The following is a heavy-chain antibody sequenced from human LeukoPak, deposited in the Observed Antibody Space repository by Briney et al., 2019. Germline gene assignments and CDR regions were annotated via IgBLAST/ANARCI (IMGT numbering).Heavy chain of an antibody. CDR1: GFMFGNYG. D-gene: IGHD4-11*01. J-gene: IGHJ6*02. Sequence: GGSLRLSCAASGFMFGNYGMHWVRQAPGQGLEWVALIWYDGSKKYYADSVKSRFTVSRDNSENTLYLQMNSLRADDTAVYYCARGLQPPVLYGMDVWGQGTTVTVSS. V-gene: IGHV3-33*01. CDR3: ARGLQPPVLYGMDV. CDR2: IWYDGSKK.